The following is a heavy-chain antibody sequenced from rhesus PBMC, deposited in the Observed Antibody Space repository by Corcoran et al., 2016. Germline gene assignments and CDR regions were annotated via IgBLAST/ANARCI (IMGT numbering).Heavy chain of an antibody. CDR1: GGSVSSSNW. J-gene: IGHJ4*01. V-gene: IGHV4-65*01. CDR3: ARARHNWNYYFDY. D-gene: IGHD1-26*01. Sequence: QVQLQESGPGLVKPSETLSLTCAVSGGSVSSSNWWSWIRQPPGKGLEWIGYISGSSGSTYYNPSLNSRVPLSTDLSKNQFSLKLSSVTAADTAVDHCARARHNWNYYFDYWGQGVLVTFSS. CDR2: ISGSSGST.